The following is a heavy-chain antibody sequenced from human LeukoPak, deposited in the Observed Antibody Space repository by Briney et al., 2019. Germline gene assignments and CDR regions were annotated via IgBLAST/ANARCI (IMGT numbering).Heavy chain of an antibody. CDR1: GGSISSGGYY. CDR3: ARRPMGVHYFDY. D-gene: IGHD3-16*01. J-gene: IGHJ4*02. V-gene: IGHV4-31*03. Sequence: PSETLSLTCTVSGGSISSGGYYWSWLRQHPGKGLEWIGYIYYSGSTYYNPSLKSRVTISVDTSKNQFSLKLSSVTAADTAVYYCARRPMGVHYFDYWGQGTLVTVSS. CDR2: IYYSGST.